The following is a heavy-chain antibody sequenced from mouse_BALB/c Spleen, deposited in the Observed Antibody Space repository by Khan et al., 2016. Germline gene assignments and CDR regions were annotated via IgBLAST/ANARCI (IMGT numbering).Heavy chain of an antibody. CDR3: ARIYCCDY. CDR1: GYSITSDYA. V-gene: IGHV3-2*02. Sequence: EVQLQESGPGLVKPSQSLSLTCTVTGYSITSDYAWNWIRQFPGNKLEWMGYISYSGSTSYNPSLKSRISITRDTSKNQFFLQLNSVTTEDTATEYCARIYCCDYWGHGTTLTVSS. J-gene: IGHJ2*01. CDR2: ISYSGST.